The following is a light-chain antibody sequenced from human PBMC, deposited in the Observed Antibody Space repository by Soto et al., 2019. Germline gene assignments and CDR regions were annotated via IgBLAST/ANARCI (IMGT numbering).Light chain of an antibody. V-gene: IGKV3-15*01. CDR1: QSVNTN. CDR3: QQYNDWPPLT. J-gene: IGKJ4*01. CDR2: GAS. Sequence: ETVMTQSAATLSVSPGERTTLSCRASQSVNTNLAWYQQKPGQAPRLLIFGASIRATGVPDRFSGSGSGTEFTLSISSLQSEGSAVYYCQQYNDWPPLTFGGGTKVDIK.